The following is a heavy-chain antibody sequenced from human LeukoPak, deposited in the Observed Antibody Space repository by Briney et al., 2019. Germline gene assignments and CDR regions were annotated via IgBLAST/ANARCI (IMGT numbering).Heavy chain of an antibody. J-gene: IGHJ4*02. CDR2: ISWNSGSI. Sequence: GGSLRLSCAASGFTFDDYAMHWVRQAPGKGLEWVSGISWNSGSIGYADSVEGRFTISRDNAKNSLYLQMNSLRAEDTALYYCAKEIPIAGATGPFDYWGQGTLVTVSS. CDR3: AKEIPIAGATGPFDY. V-gene: IGHV3-9*01. CDR1: GFTFDDYA. D-gene: IGHD1-26*01.